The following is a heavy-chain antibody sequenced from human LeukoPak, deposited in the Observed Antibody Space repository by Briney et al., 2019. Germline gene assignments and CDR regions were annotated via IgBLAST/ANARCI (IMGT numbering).Heavy chain of an antibody. CDR3: AKDQPTTSGYKYGYFDY. Sequence: PGGSLRLSCAASGFTFSSYAMRWVRQAQGKGREWVSAISGIGSTTYYAPSVKGRFTISTDNSKNTLYLQMNSLRAEDTAVYYCAKDQPTTSGYKYGYFDYWGQGTLVTVSS. D-gene: IGHD3-22*01. CDR2: ISGIGSTT. J-gene: IGHJ4*02. V-gene: IGHV3-23*01. CDR1: GFTFSSYA.